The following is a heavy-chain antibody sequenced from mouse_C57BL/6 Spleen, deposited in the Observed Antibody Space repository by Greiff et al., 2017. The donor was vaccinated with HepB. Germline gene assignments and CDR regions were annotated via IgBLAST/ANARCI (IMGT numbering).Heavy chain of an antibody. Sequence: EVQLQQSGPGLVKPSQSLSLTCSVTGYSITSGYYWNWIRQFPGNKLEWMGYISYDGSNNYNPSLKNRISITRDTSKNQFFLKLNSVTTEDTATYYCARDKGLRDYAMDYWGQGTSVTVSS. CDR1: GYSITSGYY. D-gene: IGHD1-3*01. CDR3: ARDKGLRDYAMDY. J-gene: IGHJ4*01. CDR2: ISYDGSN. V-gene: IGHV3-6*01.